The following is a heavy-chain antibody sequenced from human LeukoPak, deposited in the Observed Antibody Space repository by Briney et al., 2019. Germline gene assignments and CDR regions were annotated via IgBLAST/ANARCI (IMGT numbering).Heavy chain of an antibody. Sequence: SETLSLTCSVSGDSMSDKYWTWIRQPPGKGLEWIGNVHHSGSTNYNPSLRRRVTVSLDTSKSQFSLKLTSVTDADTAMYYCVRGNFYPDGRGYQADFGDWGQGTLVTVS. D-gene: IGHD3-22*01. J-gene: IGHJ4*02. V-gene: IGHV4-59*01. CDR1: GDSMSDKY. CDR3: VRGNFYPDGRGYQADFGD. CDR2: VHHSGST.